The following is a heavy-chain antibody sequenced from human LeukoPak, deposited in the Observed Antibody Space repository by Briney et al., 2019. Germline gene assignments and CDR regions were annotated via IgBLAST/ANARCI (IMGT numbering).Heavy chain of an antibody. CDR1: GLTFSRYN. D-gene: IGHD1-7*01. CDR2: IGTSSNNI. Sequence: GSLRLSCAASGLTFSRYNMNWVRQAPGKGLEWVSSIGTSSNNIYYTDSVKGRFTISRDNAKNSLYLQVDSLRVEDTAVYFCASGTVGNYALDYWGQGTLVNVSS. J-gene: IGHJ4*02. V-gene: IGHV3-21*01. CDR3: ASGTVGNYALDY.